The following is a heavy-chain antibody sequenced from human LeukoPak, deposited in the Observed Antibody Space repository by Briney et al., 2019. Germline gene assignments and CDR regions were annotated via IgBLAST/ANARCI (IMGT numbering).Heavy chain of an antibody. CDR3: ARDRPSLLWFGELSGWFDP. CDR2: IYYSGST. V-gene: IGHV4-30-4*01. Sequence: SQTPSLTCTVSGGSISSGDYYWSWIRQPPGKGLEWIGYIYYSGSTYYNPSLKSRVTISVDTSKNQFSLKLSSVTAADTAVYYCARDRPSLLWFGELSGWFDPWGQGTLVTVSS. CDR1: GGSISSGDYY. J-gene: IGHJ5*02. D-gene: IGHD3-10*01.